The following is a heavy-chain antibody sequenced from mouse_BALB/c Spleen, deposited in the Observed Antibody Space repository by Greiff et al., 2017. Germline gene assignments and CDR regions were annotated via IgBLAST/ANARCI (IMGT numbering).Heavy chain of an antibody. D-gene: IGHD2-4*01. CDR2: IDPYYGGT. CDR1: GYSFTGYN. J-gene: IGHJ4*01. CDR3: ARSGNISTMITLCAMDY. V-gene: IGHV1-39*01. Sequence: EVKLMESGPELEKPGASVKISCKASGYSFTGYNMNWVKQSNGKSLEWIGNIDPYYGGTSYNQKFKGKATLTVDKSSSTAYMQLKSLTSEDSAVYYCARSGNISTMITLCAMDYWGQGTSVTVSS.